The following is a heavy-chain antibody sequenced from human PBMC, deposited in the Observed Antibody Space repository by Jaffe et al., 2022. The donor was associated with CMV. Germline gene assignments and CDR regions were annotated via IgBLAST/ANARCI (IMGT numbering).Heavy chain of an antibody. J-gene: IGHJ3*02. CDR2: ISGSGGST. CDR1: GFTFSSYA. CDR3: AKDFARDYSPGAAFDI. Sequence: EVQLVESGGGLVQPGGSLRLSCAASGFTFSSYAMSWVRQAPGKGLEWVSAISGSGGSTYYADSVKGRFTISRDNSKNTLYLQMNSLRAEDTAVYYCAKDFARDYSPGAAFDIWGQGTMVTVSS. D-gene: IGHD3-10*01. V-gene: IGHV3-23*04.